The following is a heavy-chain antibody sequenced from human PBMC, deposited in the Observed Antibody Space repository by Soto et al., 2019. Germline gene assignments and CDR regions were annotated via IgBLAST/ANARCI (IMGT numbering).Heavy chain of an antibody. J-gene: IGHJ6*03. Sequence: EVQLLESGGGLVQPGGSLRLSCAASGFTFSTYAMSWVRQAPGKGLEWVSTITTSGGNTYYADSVQGRFTISRDNSKNTLYLQMNSLRAEDTAVYYCAGRYCTNGVCYTNYYYYIDVWAKGPRSPSP. CDR3: AGRYCTNGVCYTNYYYYIDV. CDR2: ITTSGGNT. CDR1: GFTFSTYA. V-gene: IGHV3-23*01. D-gene: IGHD2-8*01.